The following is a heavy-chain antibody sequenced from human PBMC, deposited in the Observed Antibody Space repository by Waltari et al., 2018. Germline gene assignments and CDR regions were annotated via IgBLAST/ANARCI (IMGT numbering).Heavy chain of an antibody. CDR1: GFSFSNYG. J-gene: IGHJ6*02. D-gene: IGHD3-10*02. CDR3: ARERSSGYYVAGGMDV. CDR2: IRYDGRDK. Sequence: QVQLVESGGGVVQPGGSLRLSCSASGFSFSNYGMNWVRQAPGKGLEWGTFIRYDGRDKFFADSVRCRFAVSKDDSKNMLYLQMNNLRSEDTAVYYCARERSSGYYVAGGMDVWGQGTTVTVSS. V-gene: IGHV3-30*02.